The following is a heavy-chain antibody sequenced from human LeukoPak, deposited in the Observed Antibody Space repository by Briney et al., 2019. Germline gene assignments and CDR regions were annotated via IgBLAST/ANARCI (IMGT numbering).Heavy chain of an antibody. CDR1: GFTVSSNY. V-gene: IGHV3-53*01. D-gene: IGHD4-11*01. J-gene: IGHJ6*02. Sequence: GGSLRLSCAASGFTVSSNYMSWVRQAPGKGLEWVSVIYSGGSIYYADSVKGRFTISRDNAKNSLYLQMNSLRAEDTAVYYCAREKTTVYYYYYYGMDVWGQGTTVTVSS. CDR2: IYSGGSI. CDR3: AREKTTVYYYYYYGMDV.